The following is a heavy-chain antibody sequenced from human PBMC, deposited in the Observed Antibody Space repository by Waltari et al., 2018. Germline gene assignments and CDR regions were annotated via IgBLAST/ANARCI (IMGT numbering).Heavy chain of an antibody. Sequence: QVQLQQWGAGLLKPSETLSLTCAVYGGSFSGYYWSWIRQHPGKGLEWIGEINHSGSTNYNPSLKSRVTISVDTSKNQFSLKLSSVTAADTAVYYCARGGGGYCSSTSCYSPKVFDYWGQGTLVTVSS. J-gene: IGHJ4*02. D-gene: IGHD2-2*01. CDR2: INHSGST. CDR3: ARGGGGYCSSTSCYSPKVFDY. V-gene: IGHV4-34*01. CDR1: GGSFSGYY.